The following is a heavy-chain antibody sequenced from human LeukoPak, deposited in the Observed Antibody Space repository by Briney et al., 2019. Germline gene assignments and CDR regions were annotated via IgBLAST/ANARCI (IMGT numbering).Heavy chain of an antibody. D-gene: IGHD5-12*01. Sequence: PSETLSLTSTVSGGSISSNSYFWGWVRQSPGKGLVWIGNIHYSGTTYYHPSLKSRVKISVDTSKNQFSLNLSSVTAADTAVYARHSWTGYDLKNYYGMDVWGQGTTVTVSS. CDR3: HSWTGYDLKNYYGMDV. CDR1: GGSISSNSYF. CDR2: IHYSGTT. J-gene: IGHJ6*02. V-gene: IGHV4-39*01.